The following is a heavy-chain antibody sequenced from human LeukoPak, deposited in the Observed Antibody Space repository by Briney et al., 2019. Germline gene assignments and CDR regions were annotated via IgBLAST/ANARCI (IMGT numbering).Heavy chain of an antibody. J-gene: IGHJ4*02. D-gene: IGHD3-10*01. CDR2: IIPIFGTA. Sequence: GASVKVSCKASGGTFSSYAISWVRQAPGQGLEWMGGIIPIFGTANYAQKFQGRVTITADESTSTAYMKLSSLRSEDTAVYYCGFTSFGELPIHLPVDYWGQGTLVTVSS. CDR3: GFTSFGELPIHLPVDY. V-gene: IGHV1-69*13. CDR1: GGTFSSYA.